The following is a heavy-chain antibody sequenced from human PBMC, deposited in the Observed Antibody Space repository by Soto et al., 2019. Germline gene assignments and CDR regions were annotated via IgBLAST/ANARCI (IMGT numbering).Heavy chain of an antibody. CDR1: GGTFSSYT. CDR3: ASSTEGDWFDP. Sequence: QVQLVQSGAEVKKPGSSVKVSCKASGGTFSSYTISWVRQAPGQGLEWMGRIIPILGIANYAQKFQGRVTITADKSPSTAYMELSSLRSEDTAVYYCASSTEGDWFDPWGQGTLVTVSS. V-gene: IGHV1-69*02. J-gene: IGHJ5*02. CDR2: IIPILGIA.